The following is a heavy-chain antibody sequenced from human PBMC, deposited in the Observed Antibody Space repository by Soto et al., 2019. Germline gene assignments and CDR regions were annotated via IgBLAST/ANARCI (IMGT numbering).Heavy chain of an antibody. CDR2: ISYDGSKK. V-gene: IGHV3-30-3*01. J-gene: IGHJ6*02. CDR1: GFTFSSYS. D-gene: IGHD2-15*01. Sequence: GGSLRLSCAASGFTFSSYSMHWVRQAPGKGLEWVAVISYDGSKKYYADSVKGRFTISRDNSKNTLYLQMNSLRAEDTAVYYCARDKRGYCSGGSCYSVDYYYGMGVGGQGTTVTVSS. CDR3: ARDKRGYCSGGSCYSVDYYYGMGV.